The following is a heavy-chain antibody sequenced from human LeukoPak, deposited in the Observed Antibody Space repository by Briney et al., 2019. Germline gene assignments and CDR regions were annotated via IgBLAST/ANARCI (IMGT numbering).Heavy chain of an antibody. Sequence: PSETLSLTCTVSGGSISSSSYYWGWIRQPPGKGLEWIGSIYSSGSTYYNPSLKSRVTISVDTSKNQFSLKLSSVTAADTAVYYCARVGDYYDSSGSDYWGQGTLVTVSS. CDR2: IYSSGST. V-gene: IGHV4-39*07. D-gene: IGHD3-22*01. J-gene: IGHJ4*02. CDR1: GGSISSSSYY. CDR3: ARVGDYYDSSGSDY.